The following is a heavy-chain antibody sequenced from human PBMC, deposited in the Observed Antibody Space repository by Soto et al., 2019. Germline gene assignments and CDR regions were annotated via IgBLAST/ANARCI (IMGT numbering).Heavy chain of an antibody. D-gene: IGHD4-17*01. CDR2: INPNSGGT. J-gene: IGHJ4*02. V-gene: IGHV1-2*04. CDR3: ARDVTTVVTPGYYFDY. CDR1: GYTFTGYY. Sequence: ASVKVSCKASGYTFTGYYMHWVRQAPGQGLEWMGWINPNSGGTNYAQKFQGWVTMTRDTSISTAYMELSRLRSDDTAVYYCARDVTTVVTPGYYFDYRGQGTRVTVSS.